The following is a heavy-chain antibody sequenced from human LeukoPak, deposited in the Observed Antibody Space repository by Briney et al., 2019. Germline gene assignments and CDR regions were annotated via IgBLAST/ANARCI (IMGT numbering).Heavy chain of an antibody. J-gene: IGHJ6*03. CDR3: ASFWSHYYYMDV. D-gene: IGHD3-3*01. V-gene: IGHV3-21*01. CDR2: ISRGSTYI. CDR1: GFTFDSYA. Sequence: GGSLRLSCTVSGFTFDSYAMIWVRQAPGKGLEWISSISRGSTYIYYADSARGRFTISRDNARDSLFLQMNNLRAEDTAVYYCASFWSHYYYMDVWGKGTTVLVSS.